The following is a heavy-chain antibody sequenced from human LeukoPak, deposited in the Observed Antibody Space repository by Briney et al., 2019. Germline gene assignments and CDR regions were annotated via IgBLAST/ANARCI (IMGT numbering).Heavy chain of an antibody. V-gene: IGHV4-61*05. CDR3: AMASMVRGVIGLDY. CDR1: GGSISSSSYY. Sequence: SETLSLTCTVSGGSISSSSYYWGWIRQPLGKGLEWIGYIYYSGSTNYNPSLKSRVTISVDTSKNQFSLKLSSVTAADTAVYYCAMASMVRGVIGLDYWGQGTLVTVSS. J-gene: IGHJ4*02. CDR2: IYYSGST. D-gene: IGHD3-10*01.